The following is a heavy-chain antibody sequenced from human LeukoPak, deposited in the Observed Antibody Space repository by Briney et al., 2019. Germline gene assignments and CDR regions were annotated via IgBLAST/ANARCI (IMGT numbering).Heavy chain of an antibody. CDR3: ARGITDYYDSSGYPHYFDY. CDR1: GYTFTSYD. D-gene: IGHD3-22*01. CDR2: MNPNSGNT. Sequence: ASVKVPCKASGYTFTSYDINWVRQATGQGLEWMGWMNPNSGNTGYAQKFQGRVTMTRNTSISTACMELSSLRSEDTAVYYCARGITDYYDSSGYPHYFDYWGQGTLVTVSS. V-gene: IGHV1-8*01. J-gene: IGHJ4*02.